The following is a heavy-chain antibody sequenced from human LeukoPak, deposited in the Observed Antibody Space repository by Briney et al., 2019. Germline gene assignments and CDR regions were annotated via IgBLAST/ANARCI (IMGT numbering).Heavy chain of an antibody. Sequence: GGSLRLSCAASGFTFSSYAMSWVRQAPGKGLEWVSAISGSGGSTYYADSVKGRFTISRDNFKNTLYLQMNSLRAEDTAVYYCAKDWPADGSSGWTYYFDYWGQGTLVTVSS. CDR2: ISGSGGST. J-gene: IGHJ4*02. V-gene: IGHV3-23*01. CDR3: AKDWPADGSSGWTYYFDY. D-gene: IGHD6-19*01. CDR1: GFTFSSYA.